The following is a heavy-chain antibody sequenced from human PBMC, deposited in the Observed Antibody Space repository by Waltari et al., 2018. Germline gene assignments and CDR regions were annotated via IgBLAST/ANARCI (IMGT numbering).Heavy chain of an antibody. CDR3: ARDRRVEAFDI. D-gene: IGHD2-15*01. V-gene: IGHV1-2*06. CDR1: GYTFTGYS. CDR2: NNTNRGGT. J-gene: IGHJ3*02. Sequence: QVQLVQSGAEVKKPGASVKVSCKASGYTFTGYSMHWVRQAPGQGLEWMGRNNTNRGGTNEAKKLQGRVTMTRDTSINTAYMELSRLRSDDTAVYYCARDRRVEAFDIWGQGTMVTVSS.